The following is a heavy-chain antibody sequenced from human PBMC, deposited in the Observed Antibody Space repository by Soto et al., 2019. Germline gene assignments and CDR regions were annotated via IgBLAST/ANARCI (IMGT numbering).Heavy chain of an antibody. CDR1: GGTFSSYA. Sequence: AASVKVSCKASGGTFSSYAISWVRQAPGQGLEWMGGIIPIFGTANYAQKFQGRVTITADESTSTAYMELSSLRSEDTAVYYCARGGYNYNGGYYYYGMDVWGQGTTVTVSS. V-gene: IGHV1-69*13. CDR2: IIPIFGTA. D-gene: IGHD5-12*01. CDR3: ARGGYNYNGGYYYYGMDV. J-gene: IGHJ6*02.